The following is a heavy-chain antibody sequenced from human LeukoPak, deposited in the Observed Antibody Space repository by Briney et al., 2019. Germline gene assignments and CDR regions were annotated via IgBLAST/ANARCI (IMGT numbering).Heavy chain of an antibody. CDR2: INHNGNVN. V-gene: IGHV3-7*03. CDR3: ARDRTGGYFDY. D-gene: IGHD4-23*01. J-gene: IGHJ4*02. Sequence: GGSLRLSCAASGFTFSSYWMNWARQAPGKGLEWVASINHNGNVNYYVDSVKGRFTISRDNAKNSLYLQMSSLRVEDTAVYYCARDRTGGYFDYWGQGTLVTVSS. CDR1: GFTFSSYW.